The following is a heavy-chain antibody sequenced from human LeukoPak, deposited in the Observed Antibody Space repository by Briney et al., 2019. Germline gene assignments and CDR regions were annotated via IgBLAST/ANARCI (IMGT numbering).Heavy chain of an antibody. CDR2: IRYDGSNK. D-gene: IGHD3-10*01. V-gene: IGHV3-30*02. Sequence: GESLKISCKGSGYSFTSYWIGWVRQAPGKGLEWVAFIRYDGSNKYYADSVKGRFTISRDNSKNTLYLQMNSLRAEDTAVYYCAHLDTGEPLFGWGQGTLVTVSS. CDR1: GYSFTSYW. J-gene: IGHJ4*02. CDR3: AHLDTGEPLFG.